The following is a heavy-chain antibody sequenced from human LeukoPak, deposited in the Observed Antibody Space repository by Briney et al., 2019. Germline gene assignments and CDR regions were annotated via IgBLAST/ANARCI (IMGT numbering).Heavy chain of an antibody. Sequence: SVKVSCKASGGTFSSYAISWVRQAPGQGLEWMGGIIPIFGTANYAQKFQGRVTITADKSTSTAYMELSSLRSEDTAVYYCASKKGDTTEPFDPWGQGTLVTVSS. J-gene: IGHJ5*02. V-gene: IGHV1-69*06. CDR3: ASKKGDTTEPFDP. D-gene: IGHD1-14*01. CDR2: IIPIFGTA. CDR1: GGTFSSYA.